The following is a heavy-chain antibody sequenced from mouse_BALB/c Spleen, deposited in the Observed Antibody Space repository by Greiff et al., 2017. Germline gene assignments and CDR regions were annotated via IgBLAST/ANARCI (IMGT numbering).Heavy chain of an antibody. Sequence: EVQLQQSGPGLVKPSQSLSLTCTVTGYSITSDYAWNWIRQFPGNKLEWMGYISYSGSTSYNPSLKSRISITRDTSKNQFFLQLNSVTTEDTATYYCASSYYRYDVGAMDYWGQGTSVTVSS. V-gene: IGHV3-2*02. J-gene: IGHJ4*01. CDR1: GYSITSDYA. D-gene: IGHD2-14*01. CDR2: ISYSGST. CDR3: ASSYYRYDVGAMDY.